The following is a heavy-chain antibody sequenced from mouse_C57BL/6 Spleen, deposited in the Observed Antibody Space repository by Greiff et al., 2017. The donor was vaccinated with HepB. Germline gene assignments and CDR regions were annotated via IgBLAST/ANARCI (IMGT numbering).Heavy chain of an antibody. V-gene: IGHV1-82*01. CDR1: GYAFSSSW. CDR3: AREENYYYGSSSNWYFDV. D-gene: IGHD1-1*01. J-gene: IGHJ1*03. CDR2: IYPGDGDT. Sequence: VQLQQSGPELVKPGASVKISCKASGYAFSSSWMNWVKQRPGKGLEWIGRIYPGDGDTNYNGKFKGKATLTADKSSSTAYMQLSSLTSEDSAVYVCAREENYYYGSSSNWYFDVWGTGTTVTVSS.